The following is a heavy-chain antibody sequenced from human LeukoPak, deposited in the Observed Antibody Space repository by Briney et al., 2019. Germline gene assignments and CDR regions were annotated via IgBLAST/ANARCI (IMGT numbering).Heavy chain of an antibody. CDR2: IYYSGST. Sequence: SETLSLTCTVSGGSISSYYWSWIRQPAGKGLEWIGSIYYSGSTYYNPSLKSRVTMSVDTSKNQFSLKLSSVTAADTAVYYCARVLDSSGSVYFDYWGQGTLVTVSS. CDR1: GGSISSYY. D-gene: IGHD3-22*01. CDR3: ARVLDSSGSVYFDY. J-gene: IGHJ4*02. V-gene: IGHV4-4*07.